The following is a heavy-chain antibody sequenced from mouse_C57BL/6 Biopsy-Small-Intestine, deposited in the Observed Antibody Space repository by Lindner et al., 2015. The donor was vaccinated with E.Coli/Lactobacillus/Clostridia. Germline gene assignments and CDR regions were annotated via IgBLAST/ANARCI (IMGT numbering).Heavy chain of an antibody. D-gene: IGHD1-1*01. CDR2: IYPRDGDT. CDR3: ARWGITTVVALARYFDV. CDR1: GYAFSSSW. Sequence: VQLQESGPELVKPGASVKISCKASGYAFSSSWMNWVKQRPGKGLEWIGRIYPRDGDTYYNEKFKGKATLTADKSSSTAYMQLSSLTSEDSAVYFCARWGITTVVALARYFDVWGTGTTVTVSS. V-gene: IGHV1-82*01. J-gene: IGHJ1*03.